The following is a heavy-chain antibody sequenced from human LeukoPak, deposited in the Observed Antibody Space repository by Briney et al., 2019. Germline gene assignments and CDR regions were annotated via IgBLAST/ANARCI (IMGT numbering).Heavy chain of an antibody. CDR3: ARVGSWDAYDL. J-gene: IGHJ3*01. Sequence: PGGSLRLSCAASGFSFSSYPMHWVRQAPGKGLEYVSAITSDGGKTYYANSVMGRFIISRDNSKTTLYLQMGSLGVEDMAVYYCARVGSWDAYDLWGQGTMVTVSS. CDR1: GFSFSSYP. CDR2: ITSDGGKT. V-gene: IGHV3-64*01. D-gene: IGHD1-26*01.